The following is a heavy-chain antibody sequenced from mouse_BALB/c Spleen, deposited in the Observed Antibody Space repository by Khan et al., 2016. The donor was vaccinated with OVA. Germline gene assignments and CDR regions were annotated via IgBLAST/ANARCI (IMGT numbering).Heavy chain of an antibody. V-gene: IGHV3-2*02. Sequence: EVQLQESGPGLVKPSQSLSLTCTVTGYSITNDYAWNWIRQFPGNKLEWMGYISYSGSTNYNPALKSRISITRDTSKNQFFLQLNSVTTEDTATYYCARDGSRYNYAMDYWGQGTSVTGSS. CDR1: GYSITNDYA. J-gene: IGHJ4*01. CDR2: ISYSGST. D-gene: IGHD2-3*01. CDR3: ARDGSRYNYAMDY.